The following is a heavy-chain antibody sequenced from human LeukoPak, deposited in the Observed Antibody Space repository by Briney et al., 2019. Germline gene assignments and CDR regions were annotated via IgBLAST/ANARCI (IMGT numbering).Heavy chain of an antibody. CDR3: AGTTVRGNWFDP. J-gene: IGHJ5*02. V-gene: IGHV4-59*07. Sequence: PSVTLSLTRTVSGGNISSYYWIWIRQPPGKAQEWIGYISYSGSSNYYPSLKSPVTISGDTSKNQFSLKLSSVTAADTAVYYCAGTTVRGNWFDPWGQGTLVTVSS. CDR2: ISYSGSS. D-gene: IGHD4-17*01. CDR1: GGNISSYY.